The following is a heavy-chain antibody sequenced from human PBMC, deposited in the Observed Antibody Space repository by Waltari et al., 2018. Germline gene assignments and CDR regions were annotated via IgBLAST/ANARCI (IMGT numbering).Heavy chain of an antibody. J-gene: IGHJ4*02. D-gene: IGHD6-19*01. CDR3: ARETVAGALDY. CDR2: IDPNGGGT. V-gene: IGHV1-2*06. Sequence: QVQLVQPGAEVKKPGASAKVSCKASGFIFTDYYIHWVRQAPGQGLEWMGRIDPNGGGTHYAQKFQGRVTMSRDSSIRTAYMELNRVTSDDTAVYYCARETVAGALDYWGQGTPVTVSS. CDR1: GFIFTDYY.